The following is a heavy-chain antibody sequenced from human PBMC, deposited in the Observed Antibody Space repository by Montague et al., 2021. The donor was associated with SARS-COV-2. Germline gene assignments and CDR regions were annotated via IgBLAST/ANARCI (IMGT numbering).Heavy chain of an antibody. V-gene: IGHV4-34*01. CDR2: INPSGTT. J-gene: IGHJ4*02. D-gene: IGHD4-23*01. Sequence: SETLSLTCAVYGGSFSGYYWTWIRQSPGKGLEWIAEINPSGTTNYNFNPSLRSRVTISVDTSKSQFSLKLSSVTAADTGVYYCARWDPQTLTLIGLRGKSASDXWGQGTLVTVSS. CDR1: GGSFSGYY. CDR3: ARWDPQTLTLIGLRGKSASDX.